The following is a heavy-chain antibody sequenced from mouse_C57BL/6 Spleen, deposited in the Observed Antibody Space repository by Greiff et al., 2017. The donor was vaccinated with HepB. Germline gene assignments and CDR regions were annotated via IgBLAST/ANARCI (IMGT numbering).Heavy chain of an antibody. V-gene: IGHV1-64*01. D-gene: IGHD1-1*01. J-gene: IGHJ1*03. Sequence: QVQLQQPGAELVKPGASVKLSCKASGYTFTSYWMHWVKQRPGQGLEWIGMIHPNSGSTNYNEKFKSKATLTVDKSSSTAYMQLSSLTSEDSAVYYCARFPSNYYGSSDWYFDVWGTGTTVTVSS. CDR2: IHPNSGST. CDR1: GYTFTSYW. CDR3: ARFPSNYYGSSDWYFDV.